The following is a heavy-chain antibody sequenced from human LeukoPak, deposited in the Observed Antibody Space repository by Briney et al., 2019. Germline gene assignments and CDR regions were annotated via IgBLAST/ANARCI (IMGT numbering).Heavy chain of an antibody. Sequence: ASVKVSCKASGYTFTSYAMNWVRQAPGQGLEWMGRINPNSGGTNYAQKFQGRVTMTRDTSISTAYMELSRLRSDDTAVYYCAREVGGYCTNGVCYTFDYWGQGTLVTVSS. CDR1: GYTFTSYA. CDR3: AREVGGYCTNGVCYTFDY. J-gene: IGHJ4*02. CDR2: INPNSGGT. V-gene: IGHV1-2*06. D-gene: IGHD2-8*01.